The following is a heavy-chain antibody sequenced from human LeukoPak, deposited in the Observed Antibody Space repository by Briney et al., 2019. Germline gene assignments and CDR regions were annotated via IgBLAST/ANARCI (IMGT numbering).Heavy chain of an antibody. D-gene: IGHD3-10*01. CDR3: ARAAFGDPYYYYMDV. CDR2: INPSGGST. Sequence: ASVKVSCKASGYTFTSYGISWVRQAPGQGLEWMGIINPSGGSTSYAQKFQGRVTMTRDMSTSTVYMELSSLRSEDTAVYYCARAAFGDPYYYYMDVWGKGTTVTVSS. CDR1: GYTFTSYG. V-gene: IGHV1-46*01. J-gene: IGHJ6*03.